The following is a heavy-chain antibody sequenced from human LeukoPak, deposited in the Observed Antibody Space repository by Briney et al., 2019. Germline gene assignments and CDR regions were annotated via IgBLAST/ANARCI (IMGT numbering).Heavy chain of an antibody. J-gene: IGHJ3*02. CDR1: GGSISSGDYY. CDR2: IYYSGST. V-gene: IGHV4-30-4*01. CDR3: ARYYDRWDAFDI. Sequence: KTSETLSLTCTVSGGSISSGDYYWCWIRQPPGKGLEWIGYIYYSGSTYYNPSLKSRVTISVDTSKNQFSLKLSSVTAADTAVYYCARYYDRWDAFDIWGQGTMVTVSS. D-gene: IGHD3-22*01.